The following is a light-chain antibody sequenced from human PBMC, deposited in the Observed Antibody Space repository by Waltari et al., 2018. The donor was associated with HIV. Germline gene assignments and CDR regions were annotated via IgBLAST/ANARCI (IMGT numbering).Light chain of an antibody. CDR1: SGHIASNY. CDR3: QSYDSSNFWV. Sequence: NFMLTQPHSVSESPGKTVTIYCTRSSGHIASNYVQWYQLRPGTSPTTVIYEDKQRPSGVPDRFSGSIDSSSNSASLTISGLKTEDEADYYCQSYDSSNFWVFGGGTKLTVL. V-gene: IGLV6-57*01. J-gene: IGLJ3*02. CDR2: EDK.